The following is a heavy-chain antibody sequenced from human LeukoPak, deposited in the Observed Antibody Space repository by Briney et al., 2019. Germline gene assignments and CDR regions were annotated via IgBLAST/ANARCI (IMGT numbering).Heavy chain of an antibody. J-gene: IGHJ4*02. CDR2: IYTSGST. Sequence: SETLSLTCTVCIGSISSGSYYWSWIRQPAGKRLEWIGRIYTSGSTNYNPSLRSRVTISLDTSKNQFSLRLSSVTAADTAVYYCARSPTGGSPFFDYWGQGTLVTVSS. V-gene: IGHV4-61*02. D-gene: IGHD2-15*01. CDR1: IGSISSGSYY. CDR3: ARSPTGGSPFFDY.